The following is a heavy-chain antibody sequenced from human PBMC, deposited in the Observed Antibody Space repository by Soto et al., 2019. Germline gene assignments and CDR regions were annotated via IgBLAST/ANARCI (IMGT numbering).Heavy chain of an antibody. CDR1: GFTFSSYA. CDR2: ISGSGGST. CDR3: AKEYCSGGSCSSPVGGMDV. Sequence: LRLSCAASGFTFSSYAMSWVRQAPGKGLEWVSAISGSGGSTYYADSVKGRFTISRDNSKNTMYLQMNSLRAEDTAVSYCAKEYCSGGSCSSPVGGMDVWGQGTTVTVS. D-gene: IGHD2-15*01. V-gene: IGHV3-23*01. J-gene: IGHJ6*02.